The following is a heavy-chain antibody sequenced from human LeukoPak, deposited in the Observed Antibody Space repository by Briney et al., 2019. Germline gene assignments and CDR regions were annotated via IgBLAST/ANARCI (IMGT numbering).Heavy chain of an antibody. V-gene: IGHV3-21*01. CDR3: ARASPPLAARGQFDY. J-gene: IGHJ4*02. CDR1: GFTFSSYS. Sequence: GGSLRLSCAASGFTFSSYSMNWVRQAPGKGLEWVSSISSSSSYIYYADSVEGRFTISRDNAKNSLYLQMNSLRAEDTAVYYCARASPPLAARGQFDYWGQGTLVTVSS. D-gene: IGHD6-6*01. CDR2: ISSSSSYI.